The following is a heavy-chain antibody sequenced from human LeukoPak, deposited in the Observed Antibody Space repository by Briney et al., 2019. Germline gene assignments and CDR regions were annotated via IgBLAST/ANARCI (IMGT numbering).Heavy chain of an antibody. D-gene: IGHD3-16*01. V-gene: IGHV3-11*01. J-gene: IGHJ4*02. CDR1: GFTFSDYY. Sequence: PGGSLRLSCAASGFTFSDYYKSWIRQAPGKGLEWVSYISSSGSTIYYADSVKGRFTISRDNAKNSLYLQMNSLRAEDTAVYYCARDGRPLPIPRGRTGGWYFDYWGQGTLVTVSS. CDR2: ISSSGSTI. CDR3: ARDGRPLPIPRGRTGGWYFDY.